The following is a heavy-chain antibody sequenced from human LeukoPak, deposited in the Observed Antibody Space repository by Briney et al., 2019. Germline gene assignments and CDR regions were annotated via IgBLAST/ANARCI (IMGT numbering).Heavy chain of an antibody. V-gene: IGHV1-69*13. CDR2: IIPIFGTA. CDR3: ARVDSSSWYSSYGMDV. CDR1: GGTFSSYA. D-gene: IGHD6-13*01. J-gene: IGHJ6*02. Sequence: SVKVSCKASGGTFSSYAISWVRQAPGQGPEWMGGIIPIFGTANYAQKFQGRVTITADESTSTAYMELSSLRSEDTAVYYCARVDSSSWYSSYGMDVWGQGTTVTVSS.